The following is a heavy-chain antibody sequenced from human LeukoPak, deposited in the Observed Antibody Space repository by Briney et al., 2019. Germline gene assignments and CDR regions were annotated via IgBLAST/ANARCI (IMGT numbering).Heavy chain of an antibody. CDR3: ARDEKSGYFVY. Sequence: GGSLRLSCEASGFTFSRYWMSWVRQAPGRGLERVANLAEDGSMTQYAGSVKGRFTISRDNAKSSVYLQMSSLKAEDSAVYYCARDEKSGYFVYWGQGSLVSVSS. D-gene: IGHD1-26*01. V-gene: IGHV3-7*01. CDR1: GFTFSRYW. CDR2: LAEDGSMT. J-gene: IGHJ4*02.